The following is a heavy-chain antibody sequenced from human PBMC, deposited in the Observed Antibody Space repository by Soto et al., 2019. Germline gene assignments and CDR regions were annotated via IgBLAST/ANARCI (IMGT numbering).Heavy chain of an antibody. Sequence: QVQLQESGPGLVKPSETLSLTCTVSGGSVSSGSYYWSWIRQPPGKGLEWIGYIYYSGSTNYNPSLKSRVTISVDTSKNQFSLKLSSVTAADTAVYYCARDIYAGGAAGHAFDIWGQGTMVTVSS. CDR1: GGSVSSGSYY. D-gene: IGHD3-10*01. CDR3: ARDIYAGGAAGHAFDI. CDR2: IYYSGST. J-gene: IGHJ3*02. V-gene: IGHV4-61*01.